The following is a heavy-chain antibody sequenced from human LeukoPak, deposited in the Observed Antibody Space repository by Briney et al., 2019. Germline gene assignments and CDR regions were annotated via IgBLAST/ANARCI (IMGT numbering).Heavy chain of an antibody. CDR3: ARHGDYYGSGSRY. CDR1: GGYLNGYY. J-gene: IGHJ4*02. V-gene: IGHV4-34*01. CDR2: INHSGST. D-gene: IGHD3-10*01. Sequence: SETLSLTCAVYGGYLNGYYWSWIRQPPGKGLEWIGEINHSGSTNYNPSLKSRVAISVDTSKNQFSLRLSSVTAADTAVYYCARHGDYYGSGSRYWGQGTLVTVSS.